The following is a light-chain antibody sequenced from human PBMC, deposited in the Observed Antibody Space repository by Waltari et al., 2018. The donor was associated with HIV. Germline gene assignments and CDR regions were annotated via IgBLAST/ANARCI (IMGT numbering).Light chain of an antibody. CDR1: SSNTGAGYD. CDR3: QSYDRSLSVWV. Sequence: QSVLTQPPSVSGAPGQRVTISCTGSSSNTGAGYDVHWYQQVPGTAPRLLIYDNTIRPSGVPDRFSGSKSGTSASLAIAGLQDEDEAVYYCQSYDRSLSVWVFGGGTKVTVL. CDR2: DNT. V-gene: IGLV1-40*01. J-gene: IGLJ3*02.